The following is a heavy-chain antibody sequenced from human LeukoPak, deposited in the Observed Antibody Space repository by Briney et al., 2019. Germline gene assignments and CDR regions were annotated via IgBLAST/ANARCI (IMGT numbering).Heavy chain of an antibody. CDR1: GYTFTSYA. CDR2: INTNTGNP. V-gene: IGHV7-4-1*02. D-gene: IGHD6-13*01. Sequence: ASVKVSCKASGYTFTSYAMNWVRQAPGQGLEWMGWINTNTGNPTYAQGFTGRFVFSLDTSVSTAYLQISSLKAEDTAVYYCARSGTPSGIAAAGTLFYYYYYMDVWGKGTTVTVSS. CDR3: ARSGTPSGIAAAGTLFYYYYYMDV. J-gene: IGHJ6*03.